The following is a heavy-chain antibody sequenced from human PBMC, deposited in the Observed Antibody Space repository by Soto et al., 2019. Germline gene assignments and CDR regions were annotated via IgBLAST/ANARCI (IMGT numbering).Heavy chain of an antibody. D-gene: IGHD3-10*01. V-gene: IGHV3-23*01. Sequence: PGGSLRLCCAPSGFTFSNYAMFWVRQAPGKGLEWVSTIFAGGGSTYYADSVKGRFTISRDNSKNILFLQMDSLRAEDTAVYFCAKDLIRGDGYIDFDYWGQGTLVTVSS. CDR2: IFAGGGST. CDR3: AKDLIRGDGYIDFDY. CDR1: GFTFSNYA. J-gene: IGHJ4*02.